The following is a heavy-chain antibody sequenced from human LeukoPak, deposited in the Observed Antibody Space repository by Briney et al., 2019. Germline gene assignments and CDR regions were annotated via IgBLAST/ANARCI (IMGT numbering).Heavy chain of an antibody. V-gene: IGHV1-8*03. CDR2: MNPNSGNT. CDR3: ARGRGFGATSALLNDY. Sequence: GASVKVSCKASGYTFTSYDINWVRQATGQGLEWMGWMNPNSGNTGYAQKFQGRVTITRNTAISTAYMELSSLRSEDTAVYYCARGRGFGATSALLNDYWGQGTLVTVSS. J-gene: IGHJ4*02. CDR1: GYTFTSYD. D-gene: IGHD3-10*01.